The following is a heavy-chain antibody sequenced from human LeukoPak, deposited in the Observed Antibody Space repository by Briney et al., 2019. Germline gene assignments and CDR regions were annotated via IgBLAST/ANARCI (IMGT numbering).Heavy chain of an antibody. CDR3: ARRGQLIIPCLGLDA. V-gene: IGHV3-11*01. CDR1: GFSFGESY. J-gene: IGHJ6*02. Sequence: PGGSLRLSCAASGFSFGESYITWIRQAPGTGLEAGSYISSSGSTIHYADSVKGRCTVSSDNPKNSVYLQMNSLRAEDTAVYYCARRGQLIIPCLGLDAWGQGATVIVSS. CDR2: ISSSGSTI. D-gene: IGHD2-2*01.